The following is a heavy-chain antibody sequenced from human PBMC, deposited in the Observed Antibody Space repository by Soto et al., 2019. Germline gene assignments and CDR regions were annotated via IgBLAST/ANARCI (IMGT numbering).Heavy chain of an antibody. CDR3: ALVAGYCSGGSCYSGYSAY. J-gene: IGHJ4*02. CDR2: ISAYNGNT. V-gene: IGHV1-18*01. Sequence: ASVKVSCKASGYTFTSYGISWVRQAPGQGLEWMGWISAYNGNTNYAQKLQGRVTMTTDTSTSTAYMELRSLRSDDTAVYYCALVAGYCSGGSCYSGYSAYWGQGTLVTVSS. CDR1: GYTFTSYG. D-gene: IGHD2-15*01.